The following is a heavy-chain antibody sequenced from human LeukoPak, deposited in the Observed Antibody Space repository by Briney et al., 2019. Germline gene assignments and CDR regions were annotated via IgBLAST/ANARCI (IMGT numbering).Heavy chain of an antibody. Sequence: GGSLRLSCAASGFTFSNYGMHWVRQAPGKGLEWVSVISYDGSNKYYADSVKGRFTISRDNSKNTLYLQMNSLRAEDTAVYYCARGVRYCSGGSCYWLGDYFDYWGQGTLVTVSS. D-gene: IGHD2-15*01. CDR2: ISYDGSNK. CDR1: GFTFSNYG. J-gene: IGHJ4*02. CDR3: ARGVRYCSGGSCYWLGDYFDY. V-gene: IGHV3-30*03.